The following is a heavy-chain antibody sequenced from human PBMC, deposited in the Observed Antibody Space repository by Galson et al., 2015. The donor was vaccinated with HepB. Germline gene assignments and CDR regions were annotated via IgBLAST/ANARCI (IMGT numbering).Heavy chain of an antibody. CDR1: GFTFTTFW. J-gene: IGHJ4*02. CDR3: ARDGLFSEGQLEY. CDR2: INSDGSSR. Sequence: SLRLSCAASGFTFTTFWMYWVRQAPGKGLEWISRINSDGSSRTYADSVKGRFTISRDNAKNTLYLQMNSLGAEDTAVYYCARDGLFSEGQLEYWGRGSLVAVSS. V-gene: IGHV3-74*03. D-gene: IGHD2/OR15-2a*01.